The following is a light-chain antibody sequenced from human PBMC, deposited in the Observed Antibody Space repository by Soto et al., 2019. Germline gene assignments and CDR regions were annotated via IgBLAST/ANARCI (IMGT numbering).Light chain of an antibody. Sequence: DIQMTQSPSTLSGSVGDRVTITCRASQTISSWLAWYQQKPGKAPKLLIYKASTLKSGVPSRFSGSGSGTEFTLTISSLQPDDFATYYCQQSYNTPFTFGPGTKVDLK. J-gene: IGKJ3*01. CDR1: QTISSW. CDR2: KAS. V-gene: IGKV1-5*03. CDR3: QQSYNTPFT.